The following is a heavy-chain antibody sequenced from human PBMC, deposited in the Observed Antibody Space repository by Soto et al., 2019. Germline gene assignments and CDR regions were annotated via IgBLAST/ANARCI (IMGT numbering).Heavy chain of an antibody. CDR3: ARDPTSKFSESYFDH. Sequence: QVKLEQSAADVRKPGASMKVSCQASGYTFTDPHIHWIRQAPGHGLQWMGWIDPDSGGTEYSQLFQGRVTLTRDTSTKTVFLGLSGLTSDDTAVYYCARDPTSKFSESYFDHWGKGTLVTVSS. D-gene: IGHD1-26*01. CDR2: IDPDSGGT. CDR1: GYTFTDPH. V-gene: IGHV1-2*02. J-gene: IGHJ4*02.